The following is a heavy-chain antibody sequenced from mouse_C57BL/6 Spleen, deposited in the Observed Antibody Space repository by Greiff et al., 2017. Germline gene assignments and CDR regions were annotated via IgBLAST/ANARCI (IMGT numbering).Heavy chain of an antibody. V-gene: IGHV1-64*01. CDR3: ARYDYDDGYFDY. Sequence: QVHVKQPGAELVKPGASVKLSCKASGYTFTSYWMHWVKQRPGQGLEWIGMIHPNSGSTNYNEKFKSKATLTVDKSSSTAYMQLSSLTSEDSAVYYCARYDYDDGYFDYWGQGTTLTVSS. J-gene: IGHJ2*01. D-gene: IGHD2-4*01. CDR2: IHPNSGST. CDR1: GYTFTSYW.